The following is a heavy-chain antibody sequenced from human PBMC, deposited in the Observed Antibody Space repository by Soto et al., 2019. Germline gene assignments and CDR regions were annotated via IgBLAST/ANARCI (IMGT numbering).Heavy chain of an antibody. Sequence: SVKVSCKASGGTFSSYAISWVRQAPGQGIEWMGGIIPIFGTANYAQEFQGRVTITADESTSTAYMELSSLRSEDTAVYYCARGIAARPTLRSYYYYGMDVWGQGTTVTVSS. J-gene: IGHJ6*02. D-gene: IGHD6-6*01. CDR3: ARGIAARPTLRSYYYYGMDV. CDR1: GGTFSSYA. V-gene: IGHV1-69*13. CDR2: IIPIFGTA.